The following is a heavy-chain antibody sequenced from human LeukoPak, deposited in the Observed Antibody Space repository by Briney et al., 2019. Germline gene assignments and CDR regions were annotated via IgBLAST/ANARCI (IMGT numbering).Heavy chain of an antibody. J-gene: IGHJ4*02. Sequence: GGSLRLSRAASGLTVSTHYMSWVRPAPGKGLEWVSVIYSGGTTYYADSVNGRFTMSRDNSKNTLYLQMNDLSAEDTAVYYCCSGTWYWGPGTLVTVSS. CDR3: CSGTWY. V-gene: IGHV3-53*01. D-gene: IGHD1-26*01. CDR1: GLTVSTHY. CDR2: IYSGGTT.